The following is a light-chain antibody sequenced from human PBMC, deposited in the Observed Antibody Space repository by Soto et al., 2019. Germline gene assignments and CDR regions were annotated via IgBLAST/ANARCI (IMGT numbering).Light chain of an antibody. J-gene: IGKJ2*01. V-gene: IGKV3-20*01. Sequence: EIVLTQSPGTLSLSPGERATLSCRASQSISSSYLAWYQQKPGQAPRLLIYGAFSRATDIPDRFSGSASGTDFTLTISRLEPEDFAVYYCQQYGASLYTFGQGTKLEIK. CDR2: GAF. CDR3: QQYGASLYT. CDR1: QSISSSY.